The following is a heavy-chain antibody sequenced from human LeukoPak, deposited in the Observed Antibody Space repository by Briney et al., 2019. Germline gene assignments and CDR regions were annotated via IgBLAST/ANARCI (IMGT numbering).Heavy chain of an antibody. D-gene: IGHD4-23*01. CDR3: AAGDYGGNSGGFFDY. J-gene: IGHJ4*02. V-gene: IGHV5-10-1*01. Sequence: GESLQISSKGSGYGFTSYWISWVRQMPGKGREWMGRIDPSDSYTNYSPSFQGHVTISADKPISTAYLQWSSLKASDTAMYYCAAGDYGGNSGGFFDYWGQGTLVTVSS. CDR2: IDPSDSYT. CDR1: GYGFTSYW.